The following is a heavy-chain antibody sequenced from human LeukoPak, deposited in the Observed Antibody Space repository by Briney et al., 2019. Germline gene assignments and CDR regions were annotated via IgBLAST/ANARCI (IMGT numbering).Heavy chain of an antibody. Sequence: ASVKVSCKASGGTFSSYAISWVRQAPGQGLEWMGGITPIFGTANYAQKFQGRVTITADESTSTAYMELSSLRSEDTAVYYCARDPGSGWNLDFWGQGTLVTVSS. CDR2: ITPIFGTA. CDR1: GGTFSSYA. V-gene: IGHV1-69*13. J-gene: IGHJ4*02. CDR3: ARDPGSGWNLDF. D-gene: IGHD6-19*01.